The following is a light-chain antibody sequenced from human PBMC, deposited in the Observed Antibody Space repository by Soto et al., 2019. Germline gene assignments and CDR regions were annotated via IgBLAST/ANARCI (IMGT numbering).Light chain of an antibody. V-gene: IGKV3-11*01. J-gene: IGKJ4*01. CDR1: QSVRVY. CDR3: RHRSDWYLT. Sequence: EIVLTQSPATLSLSPGERATLSCRATQSVRVYLAWYQQKLGQAPRLLIYDAYNRATGVQARFSGSGSGADFSLTISSLEPEDFAVYYCRHRSDWYLTFGGWTKVEIK. CDR2: DAY.